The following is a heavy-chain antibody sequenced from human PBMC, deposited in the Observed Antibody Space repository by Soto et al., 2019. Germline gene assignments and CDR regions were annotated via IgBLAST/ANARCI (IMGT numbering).Heavy chain of an antibody. CDR2: IDAGNGNT. Sequence: ASVKVSCKASGYTFTSYIIHWVRQAPGQRPEWMGWIDAGNGNTKYSEKFQGRVTITRDTSATTAYMELSSLRSEDTAVYYCARDDSSDGTTLFDYWGQGTLVTVSS. J-gene: IGHJ4*02. V-gene: IGHV1-3*01. CDR1: GYTFTSYI. D-gene: IGHD1-26*01. CDR3: ARDDSSDGTTLFDY.